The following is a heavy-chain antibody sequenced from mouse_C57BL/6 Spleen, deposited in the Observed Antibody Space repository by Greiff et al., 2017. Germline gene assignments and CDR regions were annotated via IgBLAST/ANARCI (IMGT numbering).Heavy chain of an antibody. J-gene: IGHJ3*01. D-gene: IGHD1-1*01. CDR1: GYTFTSYG. Sequence: VQLQQSGAELARPGASVKMSCKASGYTFTSYGISWVKQRTGQGLEWIGEIYPRSGNTYYNEKFKGKATLTADKSSSPAYMELRSLTSEDSAVYFCARGTTEFAYWGQGTLVTVSA. CDR3: ARGTTEFAY. CDR2: IYPRSGNT. V-gene: IGHV1-81*01.